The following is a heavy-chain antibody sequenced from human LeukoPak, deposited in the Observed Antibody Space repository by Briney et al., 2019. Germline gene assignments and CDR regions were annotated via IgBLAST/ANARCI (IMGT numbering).Heavy chain of an antibody. V-gene: IGHV4-59*01. J-gene: IGHJ6*02. CDR2: IYYSGST. Sequence: SETLSLTCTVSGGSISSYYWSWIRQPPGKGLEWIGYIYYSGSTNYNPSLKSRVTISVDTSKNQFSLKLSSVTAADTAVYYCARDFGEVTAGAGASLKHSYYYYGMDVWGQGTTVTVSS. D-gene: IGHD2-21*02. CDR3: ARDFGEVTAGAGASLKHSYYYYGMDV. CDR1: GGSISSYY.